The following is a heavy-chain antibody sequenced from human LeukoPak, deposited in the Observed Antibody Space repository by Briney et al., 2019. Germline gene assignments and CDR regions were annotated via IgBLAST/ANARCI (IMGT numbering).Heavy chain of an antibody. CDR1: GFTFSSYW. CDR2: IKQDGSEK. CDR3: ARGEQEMATMSIDY. V-gene: IGHV3-7*01. D-gene: IGHD5-24*01. Sequence: GGSLRLSCTASGFTFSSYWMSWVRQAPGKGLEWVANIKQDGSEKYYVDSVKGRFTISRDNAKNSLYLQMNSLRAEDTAVYYCARGEQEMATMSIDYWGQGTLVTLSS. J-gene: IGHJ4*02.